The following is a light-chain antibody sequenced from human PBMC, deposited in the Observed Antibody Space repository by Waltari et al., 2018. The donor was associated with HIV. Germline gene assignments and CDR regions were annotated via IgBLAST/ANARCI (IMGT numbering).Light chain of an antibody. J-gene: IGLJ1*01. CDR1: SSDVGGYNY. Sequence: QSALTQPASVSGSPGQSITISCTGTSSDVGGYNYVSWYQQHPGKAPKLMIYEVSNRASGFSNRFSGSKSGNTASLTISGLQAEDEADYYCSSYTSSSTLGFGTGTKVTVL. CDR2: EVS. V-gene: IGLV2-14*01. CDR3: SSYTSSSTLG.